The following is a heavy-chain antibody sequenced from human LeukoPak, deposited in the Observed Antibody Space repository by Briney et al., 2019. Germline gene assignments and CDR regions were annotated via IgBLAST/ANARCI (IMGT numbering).Heavy chain of an antibody. V-gene: IGHV3-9*01. CDR2: ISWNSGSI. CDR1: GFTFDDYA. D-gene: IGHD3-22*01. CDR3: AKAHRDYYDSSGYYYRDGWVWFSYFDY. J-gene: IGHJ4*02. Sequence: GRSLRLSCAASGFTFDDYAMHWVRQAPGKGLEWVSGISWNSGSIGYADSVKGRFTISRDNAKNSLYLQMNSLRAEDTALYYCAKAHRDYYDSSGYYYRDGWVWFSYFDYWGQGTLVTVSS.